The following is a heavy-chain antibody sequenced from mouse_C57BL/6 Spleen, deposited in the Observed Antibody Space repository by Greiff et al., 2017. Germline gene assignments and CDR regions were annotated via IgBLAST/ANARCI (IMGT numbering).Heavy chain of an antibody. J-gene: IGHJ2*01. Sequence: QVQLQQPGAELVKPGASVKLSCKASGYTFTSYWMQWVKQRPGQGLEWIGEIDPSDSYTNYHQKFKGKATLTVDTSSSTAYMQLSSLTAEDSAVYYCARKGNWDYWGQGTTLTVSS. CDR3: ARKGNWDY. CDR1: GYTFTSYW. CDR2: IDPSDSYT. V-gene: IGHV1-50*01. D-gene: IGHD4-1*01.